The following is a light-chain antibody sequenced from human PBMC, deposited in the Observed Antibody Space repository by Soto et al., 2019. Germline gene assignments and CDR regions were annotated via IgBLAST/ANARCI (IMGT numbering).Light chain of an antibody. CDR1: QSVSSN. CDR3: QQYTNWLNT. Sequence: EIVMTQSPATLSVSPRERATLSCRASQSVSSNLAWYQQKPGQAPRLLIYGASTRATGIPARFSGSGSGTEFTLTISSLLSEFFAIYYCQQYTNWLNTLGQVT. V-gene: IGKV3-15*01. CDR2: GAS. J-gene: IGKJ1*01.